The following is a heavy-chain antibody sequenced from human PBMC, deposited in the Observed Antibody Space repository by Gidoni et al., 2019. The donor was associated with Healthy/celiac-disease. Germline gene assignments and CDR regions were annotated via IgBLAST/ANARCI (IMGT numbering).Heavy chain of an antibody. J-gene: IGHJ2*01. V-gene: IGHV3-7*01. D-gene: IGHD3-3*01. CDR1: GFTFSSYW. CDR3: ARENGGSYYDFWSLPDFDL. CDR2: IKQDGSKK. Sequence: EVQLVESGGGLVQPGGSLSLSCAASGFTFSSYWMSWVRQAPVKGLEWVANIKQDGSKKYYVDSVKGRFTISRDNAKNSLYLQMNSLRAEDTAVYYCARENGGSYYDFWSLPDFDLWGRGTLVTVSS.